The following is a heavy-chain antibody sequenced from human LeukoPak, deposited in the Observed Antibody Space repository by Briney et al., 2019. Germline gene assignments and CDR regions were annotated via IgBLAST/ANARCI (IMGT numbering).Heavy chain of an antibody. CDR2: IYPGDSDT. V-gene: IGHV5-51*01. Sequence: GESLKISCQGSGYSFTSYWIGWVRQMPGKGLEWMGIIYPGDSDTRYSPSFHGQVTISADKSISTAYLQWSSLKASDTAMYYCARSLRFLEWLYDYWGQGTLVTVSS. D-gene: IGHD3-3*01. CDR1: GYSFTSYW. J-gene: IGHJ4*02. CDR3: ARSLRFLEWLYDY.